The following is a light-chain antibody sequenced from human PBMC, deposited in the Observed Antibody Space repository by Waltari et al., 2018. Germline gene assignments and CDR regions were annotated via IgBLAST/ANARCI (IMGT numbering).Light chain of an antibody. CDR2: KAS. Sequence: DIQMTQSPSTLSASLGDRVTITCRASQSISSWLAWYQQKPGKAPKLLIYKASSLESGVPSRFSGSGSGTEFTLTISSLQPDDFATYYCQQYNSYSWGFGQGTKVEIK. V-gene: IGKV1-5*03. CDR1: QSISSW. CDR3: QQYNSYSWG. J-gene: IGKJ1*01.